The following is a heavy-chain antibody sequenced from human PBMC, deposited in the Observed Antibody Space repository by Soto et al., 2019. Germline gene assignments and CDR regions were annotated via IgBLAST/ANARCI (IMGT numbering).Heavy chain of an antibody. Sequence: GGSLRLSCAASRFTFSYYAMHWIRQAPGKGLEWMAVILSDGSKQYYADSVKGRFTISRDNSKNTLYLQMNSLRAEDTAVYYCAKDRVGIVVVPAAIPYYFDYWGQGTLVTVSS. V-gene: IGHV3-30-3*01. D-gene: IGHD2-2*02. J-gene: IGHJ4*02. CDR3: AKDRVGIVVVPAAIPYYFDY. CDR1: RFTFSYYA. CDR2: ILSDGSKQ.